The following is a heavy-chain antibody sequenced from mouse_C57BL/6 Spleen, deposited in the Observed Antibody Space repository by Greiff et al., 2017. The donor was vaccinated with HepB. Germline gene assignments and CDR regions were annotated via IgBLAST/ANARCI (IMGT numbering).Heavy chain of an antibody. CDR3: AILNWDEDY. J-gene: IGHJ2*01. Sequence: VHLVEPGAELVKPGASVKVSCKASGYTFTSYWMHWVKQRPGQGLEWIGRIHPSDSDTNYNQKFKGKATLTVDKSSSTAYMQLSSLTSEDSAVYYCAILNWDEDYWGQGTTLTVSS. CDR1: GYTFTSYW. CDR2: IHPSDSDT. D-gene: IGHD4-1*02. V-gene: IGHV1-74*01.